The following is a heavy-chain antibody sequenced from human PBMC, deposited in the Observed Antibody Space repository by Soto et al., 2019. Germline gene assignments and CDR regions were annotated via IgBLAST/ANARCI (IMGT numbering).Heavy chain of an antibody. CDR3: TRRGGGFWSGYTMDV. D-gene: IGHD3-3*01. CDR1: GFAFPDYP. CDR2: IKSKAFGGTS. V-gene: IGHV3-49*03. Sequence: GGSLRLSCTTSGFAFPDYPIIWCRHSPVKWREWVVFIKSKAFGGTSECAPSVKGRFTISRDDSRNIAYLQMDSLKPEDTAVYYCTRRGGGFWSGYTMDVWGQGTTVTVSS. J-gene: IGHJ6*02.